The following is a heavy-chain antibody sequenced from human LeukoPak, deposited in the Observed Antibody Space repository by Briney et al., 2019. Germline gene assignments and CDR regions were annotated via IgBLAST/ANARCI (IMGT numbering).Heavy chain of an antibody. D-gene: IGHD4-17*01. Sequence: GGSLRLSCAASGFTFSSYWMHWVRQAPGKGLVSVSRINTDGSTTSYADSVKGRFTISRDNTKNPLYLQMNSLRAEDTAVYFCARAQTTVTINWFDPWGQGTLVTVSS. CDR1: GFTFSSYW. CDR3: ARAQTTVTINWFDP. J-gene: IGHJ5*02. V-gene: IGHV3-74*01. CDR2: INTDGSTT.